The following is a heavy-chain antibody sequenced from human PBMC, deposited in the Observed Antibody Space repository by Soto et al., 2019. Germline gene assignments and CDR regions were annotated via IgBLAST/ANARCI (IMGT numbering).Heavy chain of an antibody. J-gene: IGHJ4*02. V-gene: IGHV3-23*01. CDR3: AKRTTDWYNHFDS. CDR2: ISGSGGST. CDR1: GFTFSSYG. D-gene: IGHD1-1*01. Sequence: EVQLLESGGGSVQPGGSLRLSCAASGFTFSSYGMSWVRQAPGKGLEWVSGISGSGGSTYYADSVKGRFTISRDNSNNTLYLQMNNLRAEDTAVYYCAKRTTDWYNHFDSWGQGTLVTVSS.